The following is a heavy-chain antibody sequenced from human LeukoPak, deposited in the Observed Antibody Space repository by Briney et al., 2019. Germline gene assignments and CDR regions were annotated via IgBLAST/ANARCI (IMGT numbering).Heavy chain of an antibody. Sequence: GGSLRLSCAASGFTFSSYGMHWFRQAPGKGLEWVAVISYDGSNKYYADSVKGRFTISRDNSKNTLYLQMNSLRAEDTAVYYCANWYSSSWYVGYYYYGMDVWGQGTTVTVSS. J-gene: IGHJ6*02. V-gene: IGHV3-30*18. CDR3: ANWYSSSWYVGYYYYGMDV. CDR1: GFTFSSYG. CDR2: ISYDGSNK. D-gene: IGHD6-13*01.